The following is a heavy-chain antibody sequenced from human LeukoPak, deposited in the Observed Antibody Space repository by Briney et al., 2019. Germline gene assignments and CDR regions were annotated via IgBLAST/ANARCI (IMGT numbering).Heavy chain of an antibody. V-gene: IGHV4-30-4*01. Sequence: SQTLSLTCTVSGGSISSGVYYWSWIRQPPGKGLEWIGYIYYSGSTYYNPSLKSRVTISVDTSKNQFSLKLSSVTAADTAVYYCARAYGDYVPFDYWGQGTLVTVSS. J-gene: IGHJ4*02. CDR2: IYYSGST. D-gene: IGHD4-17*01. CDR1: GGSISSGVYY. CDR3: ARAYGDYVPFDY.